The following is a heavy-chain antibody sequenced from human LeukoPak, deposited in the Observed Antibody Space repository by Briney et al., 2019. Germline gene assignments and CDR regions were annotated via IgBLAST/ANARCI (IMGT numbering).Heavy chain of an antibody. J-gene: IGHJ4*02. CDR3: ARDGAVGATLHY. Sequence: GGSLRLSCAASGFTFSSYAMHWVRQAPGKGLEWVAVISYDGSNKYYADSVKGRFTISRDNAKNSLYLQMNSLRDEDTAVYYCARDGAVGATLHYWGQGTLVTVSS. V-gene: IGHV3-30-3*01. CDR2: ISYDGSNK. CDR1: GFTFSSYA. D-gene: IGHD1-26*01.